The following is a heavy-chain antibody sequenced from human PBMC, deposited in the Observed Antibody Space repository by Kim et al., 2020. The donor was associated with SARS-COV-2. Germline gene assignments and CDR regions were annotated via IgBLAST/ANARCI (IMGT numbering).Heavy chain of an antibody. V-gene: IGHV1-46*01. D-gene: IGHD2-2*01. CDR2: INPSGGST. Sequence: ASVKVSCKASGYTFTSYYMHWVRQAPGQGLEWMGIINPSGGSTSYAQKFQGRVTMTRDTSTSTVYMELSSLRSEDTAVYYCARDVPATAMRSAVFDYWGQGTLVTVSS. CDR3: ARDVPATAMRSAVFDY. J-gene: IGHJ4*02. CDR1: GYTFTSYY.